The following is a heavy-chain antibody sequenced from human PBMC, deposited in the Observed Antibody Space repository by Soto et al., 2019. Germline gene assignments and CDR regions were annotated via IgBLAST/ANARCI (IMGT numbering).Heavy chain of an antibody. V-gene: IGHV4-34*01. CDR2: INHSGST. Sequence: SETLSLTCAVYGGSFSGYYWSWIRQPPGKGLEWIGEINHSGSTNYNPSLKSRVTISVDTSKNQFSLKLSSVTAADTAVYYCARGGGSGWYPDYWGQGTLVTVSS. D-gene: IGHD6-19*01. CDR3: ARGGGSGWYPDY. J-gene: IGHJ4*02. CDR1: GGSFSGYY.